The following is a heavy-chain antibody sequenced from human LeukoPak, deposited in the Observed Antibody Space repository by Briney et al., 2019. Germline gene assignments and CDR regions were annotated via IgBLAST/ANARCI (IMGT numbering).Heavy chain of an antibody. CDR3: ARVDIVATTSFDY. CDR1: GYTFTSYA. J-gene: IGHJ4*02. V-gene: IGHV1-3*01. Sequence: ASVKVSCNASGYTFTSYAMHWVRQAPGQRLEWMGWINAGNGNTKYSQKFQGRVTITRDTSASTAYMELSSLRSEDTAVYYCARVDIVATTSFDYWGQGTLVTVSS. CDR2: INAGNGNT. D-gene: IGHD5-12*01.